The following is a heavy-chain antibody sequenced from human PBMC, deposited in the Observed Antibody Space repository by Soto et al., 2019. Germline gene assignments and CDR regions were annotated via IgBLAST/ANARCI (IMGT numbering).Heavy chain of an antibody. CDR3: ARDSYRACTSTSCYFDS. J-gene: IGHJ4*02. V-gene: IGHV3-21*01. D-gene: IGHD2-2*01. CDR1: GFTFTIYS. Sequence: GGSLRLSWAASGFTFTIYSMNWVRQAPGKGLEWVSFISSSSSDIYYADSVKGRFTISRDNAKNSLYLQMNSLRTEDTAIYYCARDSYRACTSTSCYFDSWGQGTLVTVSS. CDR2: ISSSSSDI.